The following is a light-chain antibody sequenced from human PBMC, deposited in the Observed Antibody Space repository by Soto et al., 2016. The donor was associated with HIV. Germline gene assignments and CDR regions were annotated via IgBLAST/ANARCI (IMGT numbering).Light chain of an antibody. V-gene: IGKV1-NL1*01. J-gene: IGKJ4*01. CDR1: QDVSNS. CDR2: AAS. CDR3: QQYYSTLLT. Sequence: DIQMTQSPSSLSTSVGGRITITCRSSQDVSNSLAWYQQIPGKAPKLLLYAASTLQTGVPSRFSGSGSGTDFTLTITNLQPEDIATYYCQQYYSTLLTFGGGTNVEIK.